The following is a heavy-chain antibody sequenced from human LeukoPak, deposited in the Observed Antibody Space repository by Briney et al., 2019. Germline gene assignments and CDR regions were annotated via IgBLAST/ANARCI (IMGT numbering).Heavy chain of an antibody. D-gene: IGHD6-6*01. CDR3: AKDRARRGLYSSSSDYYYMDV. CDR1: GYAFTSYY. J-gene: IGHJ6*03. CDR2: INPSGGST. Sequence: ASVKVSCKASGYAFTSYYMHWVRQAPGQGLEWMGTINPSGGSTSYAQKFQGRVTMTRDTSTSTVYMELSSLRSEDTAVYYCAKDRARRGLYSSSSDYYYMDVWGKGTTVTVS. V-gene: IGHV1-46*01.